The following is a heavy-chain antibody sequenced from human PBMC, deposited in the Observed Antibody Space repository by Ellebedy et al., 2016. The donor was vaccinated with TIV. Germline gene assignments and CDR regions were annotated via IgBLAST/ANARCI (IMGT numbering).Heavy chain of an antibody. CDR3: ARDRVDLVATSQPGHEASDM. CDR1: GYTFTSYG. V-gene: IGHV1-18*01. CDR2: ISVYNGNT. D-gene: IGHD5-12*01. Sequence: ASVKVSXXASGYTFTSYGITWVRQAPGQGLEWMGWISVYNGNTNYAQKLQGRVTMTTDTFTSTAYMELRSLRSDDTAVYYCARDRVDLVATSQPGHEASDMWGQGTMVTVSS. J-gene: IGHJ3*02.